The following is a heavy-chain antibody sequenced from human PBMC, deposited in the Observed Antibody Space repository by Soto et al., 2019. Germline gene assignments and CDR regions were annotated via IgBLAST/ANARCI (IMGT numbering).Heavy chain of an antibody. D-gene: IGHD3-22*01. CDR1: GYTFSDYG. CDR3: ARGGISVYYGVY. V-gene: IGHV1-18*04. Sequence: VQLVQSGAEVKKPGASVKVSCKASGYTFSDYGISWVRQAPGQGLEWMGSISVFNGKTDYAQKLRGRVTLTTDTSTTTAYMELRSLRSDDTAVYYCARGGISVYYGVYGGQGTLVTVSS. J-gene: IGHJ4*02. CDR2: ISVFNGKT.